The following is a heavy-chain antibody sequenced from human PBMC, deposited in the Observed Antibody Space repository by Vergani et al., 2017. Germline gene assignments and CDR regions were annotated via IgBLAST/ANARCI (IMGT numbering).Heavy chain of an antibody. D-gene: IGHD2-2*01. CDR2: FDPEDGET. CDR3: ATACSSTSCYGGSVDWFDP. Sequence: QVQLVQSGAEVKKPGASVKVSCKVSGYTLTELSMHWVRQAPGKGLEWMGGFDPEDGETIYAQKFQGRVTMTEDTSTDTAYMELSRLRSEDTAVYYCATACSSTSCYGGSVDWFDPWGQGTLVTVSS. V-gene: IGHV1-24*01. CDR1: GYTLTELS. J-gene: IGHJ5*02.